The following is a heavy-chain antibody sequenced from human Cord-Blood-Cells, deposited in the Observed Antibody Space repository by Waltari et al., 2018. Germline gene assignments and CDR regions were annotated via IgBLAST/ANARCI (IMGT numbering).Heavy chain of an antibody. J-gene: IGHJ5*02. CDR3: ARGSPSDFWSGPFNWFDP. Sequence: QVQLVQSGAEVKKPGASVKVSCKASGYTFTSYAMHWVRQAPGQRLEWMGWINAGNGNTKYSQKFQGRVTITRDTSASTAYMELSSLRSEDTAVYYCARGSPSDFWSGPFNWFDPWGQGTLATVSS. D-gene: IGHD3-3*01. V-gene: IGHV1-3*01. CDR1: GYTFTSYA. CDR2: INAGNGNT.